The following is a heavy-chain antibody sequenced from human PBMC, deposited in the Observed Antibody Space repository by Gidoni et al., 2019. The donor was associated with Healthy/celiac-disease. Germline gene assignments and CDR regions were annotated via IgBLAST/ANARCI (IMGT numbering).Heavy chain of an antibody. CDR1: GFTFSGYW. CDR3: ARDRVVPAARTSYYYYYMDV. CDR2: IKQDGSEK. D-gene: IGHD2-2*01. Sequence: EVQLVESGGGLVQPGGSLRLSCAASGFTFSGYWMSWVRQAPGKGLEWVANIKQDGSEKYYVYSVKGRFTISRDNAKNSLYLQMNSLRAEDTAVYYCARDRVVPAARTSYYYYYMDVWGKGTTVTVSS. V-gene: IGHV3-7*01. J-gene: IGHJ6*03.